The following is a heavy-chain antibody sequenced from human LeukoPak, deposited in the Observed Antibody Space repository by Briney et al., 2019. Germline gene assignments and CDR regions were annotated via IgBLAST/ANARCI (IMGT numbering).Heavy chain of an antibody. CDR1: GGSISSGDYY. CDR3: ARELVSWFDP. CDR2: LSYSGST. V-gene: IGHV4-31*03. D-gene: IGHD3-16*02. J-gene: IGHJ5*02. Sequence: SQTLSLTCTVSGGSISSGDYYWSWIRQYPGKGLEWIGYLSYSGSTYYNPSLKGRVTISLHTSKNQFSLKLSSVTAADTAVYYCARELVSWFDPWGQGTLVTVSS.